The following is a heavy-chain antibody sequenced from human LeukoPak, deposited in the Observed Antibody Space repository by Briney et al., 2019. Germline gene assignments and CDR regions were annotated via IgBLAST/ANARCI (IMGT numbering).Heavy chain of an antibody. D-gene: IGHD7-27*01. CDR2: ITGNSGST. CDR1: GFIFDDYT. J-gene: IGHJ3*02. Sequence: GRSLRLSCAASGFIFDDYTIHWVRQPPGKGLEWVSGITGNSGSTDYADSVRGRFTISRDNAKNSLYLQMSTLREDDTALYYCAKGNWGNAIDIWGQGTMVTVSS. V-gene: IGHV3-9*01. CDR3: AKGNWGNAIDI.